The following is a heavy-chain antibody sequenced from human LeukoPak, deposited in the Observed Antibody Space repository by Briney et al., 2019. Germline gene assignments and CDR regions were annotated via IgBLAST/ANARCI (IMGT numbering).Heavy chain of an antibody. CDR3: ASLTVENSSSSGDGY. CDR2: IYSGGST. Sequence: PGGSLRLSCAASGFTVSSNYMSWVRQAPGEGLEWVSVIYSGGSTYYADSVKGRFTISRDNSKNTLYLQMNSLRAEDTAVYYCASLTVENSSSSGDGYWGQGTLVTVSS. D-gene: IGHD6-6*01. J-gene: IGHJ4*02. V-gene: IGHV3-66*01. CDR1: GFTVSSNY.